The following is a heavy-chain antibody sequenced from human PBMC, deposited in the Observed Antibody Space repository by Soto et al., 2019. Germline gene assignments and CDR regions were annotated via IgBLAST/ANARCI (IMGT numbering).Heavy chain of an antibody. D-gene: IGHD1-26*01. J-gene: IGHJ6*02. CDR2: IIPILGIA. CDR1: GGTFSSYT. CDR3: ARAQWDYYYGMDV. Sequence: QVQLVQSGAEVKKPGSSVKVSCKAAGGTFSSYTISWVRQAPGQGREWMGRIIPILGIANYAQKFQGRVTITADKSTSTAYMELSSLRSEDTAVYYCARAQWDYYYGMDVWGQGTTVTVSS. V-gene: IGHV1-69*02.